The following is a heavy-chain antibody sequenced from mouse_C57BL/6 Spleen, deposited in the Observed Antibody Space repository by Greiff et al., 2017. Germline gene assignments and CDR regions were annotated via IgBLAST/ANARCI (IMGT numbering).Heavy chain of an antibody. CDR2: INPSNGGT. V-gene: IGHV1-42*01. D-gene: IGHD2-4*01. Sequence: EVKLVDSGPELVKPGASVKISCKASGYSFTGYYMNWVKQSPEKSLEWIGEINPSNGGTTYNQKFKAKATLTVDKSSSTAYMQLKSLTSEDSAVYYCARAIYYDYAMDYWGQGTSVTGSS. J-gene: IGHJ4*01. CDR1: GYSFTGYY. CDR3: ARAIYYDYAMDY.